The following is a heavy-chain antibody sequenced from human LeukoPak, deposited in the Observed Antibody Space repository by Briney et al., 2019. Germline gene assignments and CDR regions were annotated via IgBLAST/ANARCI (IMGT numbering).Heavy chain of an antibody. D-gene: IGHD6-13*01. V-gene: IGHV3-48*01. CDR2: ISSSSSVI. CDR1: GFTFSSYG. CDR3: AAGYSSSWFFDY. J-gene: IGHJ4*02. Sequence: PGGSLRLSCAASGFTFSSYGINWVRQAPGKGLEWVSYISSSSSVIYYADSVTGRFTISRDNAKNSLFLQMNSLRAEDTAVYYCAAGYSSSWFFDYWGQGTLVTVSS.